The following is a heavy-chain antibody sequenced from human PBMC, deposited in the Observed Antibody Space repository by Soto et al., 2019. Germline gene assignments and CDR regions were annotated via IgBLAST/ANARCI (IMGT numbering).Heavy chain of an antibody. Sequence: SETLSLTCAVSGGSINSRYWWSWIRQPPGKGLEWIGEINHSGSTNYNPSLKSRVTISVDTSKNQFSLKLSSVTAADTAVYYCARVSGIYYYGMDVWGQGTTVTVSS. J-gene: IGHJ6*02. V-gene: IGHV4-4*02. CDR1: GGSINSRYW. D-gene: IGHD3-10*01. CDR2: INHSGST. CDR3: ARVSGIYYYGMDV.